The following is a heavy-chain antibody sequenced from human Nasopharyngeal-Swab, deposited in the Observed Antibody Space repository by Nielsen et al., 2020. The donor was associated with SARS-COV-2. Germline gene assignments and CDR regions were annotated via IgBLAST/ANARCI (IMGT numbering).Heavy chain of an antibody. Sequence: GESLKISCAASGFIFSASAIHWVRQASGKGLEWVCRFGDKDHNYATTYGASVQGRFTISRDDSKNTAFLQMDSLKTEDTALYYCTTDFYFDYWGQGTLVTVSS. CDR2: FGDKDHNYAT. CDR3: TTDFYFDY. J-gene: IGHJ4*02. V-gene: IGHV3-73*01. CDR1: GFIFSASA.